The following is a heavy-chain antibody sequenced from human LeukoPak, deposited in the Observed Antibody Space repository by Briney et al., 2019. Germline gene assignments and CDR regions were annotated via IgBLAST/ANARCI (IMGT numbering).Heavy chain of an antibody. CDR2: IYYSGGT. CDR3: ARVRCSGGSCPYYYYYYYMDV. CDR1: GGSISSSSYY. D-gene: IGHD2-15*01. V-gene: IGHV4-39*07. Sequence: SETLSLTCTVSGGSISSSSYYWGWIRQPPGKGLEWIGSIYYSGGTYYNPSLKSRVTISVDTSKNQFSLKLRFVTAADTAVYYCARVRCSGGSCPYYYYYYYMDVWGKGTTVTVSS. J-gene: IGHJ6*03.